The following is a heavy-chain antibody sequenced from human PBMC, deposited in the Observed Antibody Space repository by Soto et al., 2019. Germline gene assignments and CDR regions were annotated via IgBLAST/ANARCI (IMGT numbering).Heavy chain of an antibody. J-gene: IGHJ6*02. CDR3: ARDQHGIALAGKIMDV. Sequence: QVQLVESGGGVVQPGRSLRLSCAASGFTFSTYAMHWVRQAPGKGLEWVAVISNDGSDKYYADSVKGRFTISRDNSKNTLYMQMNTLRAEDTAVYYCARDQHGIALAGKIMDVWGQGTTVTVSS. D-gene: IGHD6-19*01. CDR2: ISNDGSDK. CDR1: GFTFSTYA. V-gene: IGHV3-30-3*01.